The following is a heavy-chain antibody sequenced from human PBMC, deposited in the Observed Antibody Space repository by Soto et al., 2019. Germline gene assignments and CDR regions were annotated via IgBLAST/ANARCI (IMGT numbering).Heavy chain of an antibody. V-gene: IGHV1-45*02. CDR2: IAPFRGDV. D-gene: IGHD1-26*01. Sequence: QMQLVQSGAEVTKTGSSVTVSCQALGNTFSYRYLHWVRQAPGQALEWMVWIAPFRGDVHYAQKYQQRVTLTRDRSINTAYMRMSSLRSEDTAIYFCASGGAGSGPFTWELPDHWGQGTLVTVSS. CDR3: ASGGAGSGPFTWELPDH. J-gene: IGHJ4*02. CDR1: GNTFSYRY.